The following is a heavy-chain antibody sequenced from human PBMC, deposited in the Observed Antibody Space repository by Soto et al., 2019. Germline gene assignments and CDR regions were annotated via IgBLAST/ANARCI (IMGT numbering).Heavy chain of an antibody. J-gene: IGHJ4*02. CDR2: ISAYNSNT. CDR3: ARVVPAAEYDILTGYFPLDY. D-gene: IGHD3-9*01. Sequence: ASVKVSCKASGYTFTSYGISWVRQAPGQGLEWMGWISAYNSNTNYAQKLQGRVTMTTDTSTSTAYMELRSLRSDDTAVYYCARVVPAAEYDILTGYFPLDYWGQGTLVTVSS. CDR1: GYTFTSYG. V-gene: IGHV1-18*04.